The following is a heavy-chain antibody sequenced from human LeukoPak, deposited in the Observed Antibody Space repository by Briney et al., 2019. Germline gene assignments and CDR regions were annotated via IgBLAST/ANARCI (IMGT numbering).Heavy chain of an antibody. CDR1: GDSISNYY. CDR2: IYYSGGT. J-gene: IGHJ4*02. D-gene: IGHD5-12*01. Sequence: SETLSLTCTVSGDSISNYYWSWIRQPPGKGLEWIAYIYYSGGTNYNPSLKSRVTISVDTSKNQFSLKLSSVTAADTAVYYCARVDDSGYDYDYWGQGTLVTVSS. CDR3: ARVDDSGYDYDY. V-gene: IGHV4-59*08.